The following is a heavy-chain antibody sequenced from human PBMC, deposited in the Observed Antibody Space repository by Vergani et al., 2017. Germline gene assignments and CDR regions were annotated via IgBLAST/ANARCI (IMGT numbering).Heavy chain of an antibody. D-gene: IGHD5-18*01. Sequence: EVQLVESGGGLVQPGRSLRLSCAASGFTFDDYTMHWVRQAPGKGLEWVSLISWDGGSTYYADSVKGRFTISRDNSKNSLYLQMNSLRTEDTALYYCAKDIDRGYSYGEFDYWGQGTLVTVSS. CDR2: ISWDGGST. J-gene: IGHJ4*02. V-gene: IGHV3-43*01. CDR3: AKDIDRGYSYGEFDY. CDR1: GFTFDDYT.